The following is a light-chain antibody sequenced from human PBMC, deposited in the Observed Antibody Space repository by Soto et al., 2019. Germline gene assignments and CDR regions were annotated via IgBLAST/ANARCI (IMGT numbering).Light chain of an antibody. V-gene: IGKV3-15*01. CDR3: QQYNNWPPYT. CDR1: QSVSSN. J-gene: IGKJ2*01. Sequence: EIVMTQSPATLSVSPGERATLSCRASQSVSSNLAWYQQEPGQAPRLLIYSAYTSATGIPARFSGSGSGTEFTLTISSLQSEDFAVYYCQQYNNWPPYTFGQGTKLEIK. CDR2: SAY.